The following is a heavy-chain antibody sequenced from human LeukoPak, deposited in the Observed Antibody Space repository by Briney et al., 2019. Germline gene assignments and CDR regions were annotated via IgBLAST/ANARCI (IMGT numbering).Heavy chain of an antibody. V-gene: IGHV2-70*11. CDR2: IDWDDDK. J-gene: IGHJ4*02. CDR1: GFSLSTSGMC. D-gene: IGHD3-10*01. Sequence: VSGPTLVNPTQTLTLTCTFSGFSLSTSGMCVSWIRQPPGKALEWLARIDWDDDKYYSTSLKTRLTISKDTSKNQVVLTITNMDPVDTATYYCARVNLGERLWDYWGQGTLVTVSS. CDR3: ARVNLGERLWDY.